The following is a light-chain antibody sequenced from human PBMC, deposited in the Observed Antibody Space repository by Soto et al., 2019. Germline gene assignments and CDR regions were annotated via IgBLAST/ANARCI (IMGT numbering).Light chain of an antibody. CDR3: QQYGSSGT. Sequence: SVLTQSPGTLSLSPCERASLSCSASQSVSSNLAWYQHKPGQAPRLLIYGASNRATGIPDRFSGSGSGTDFTLTISRLEPEDFAVYYCQQYGSSGTFGQGTKVDI. V-gene: IGKV3-20*01. CDR1: QSVSSN. J-gene: IGKJ1*01. CDR2: GAS.